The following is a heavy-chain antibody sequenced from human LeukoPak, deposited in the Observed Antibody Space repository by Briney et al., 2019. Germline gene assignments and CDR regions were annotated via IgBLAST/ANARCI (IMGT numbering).Heavy chain of an antibody. J-gene: IGHJ4*02. CDR2: INHSGST. D-gene: IGHD3-22*01. V-gene: IGHV4-34*01. Sequence: SETLSLTCAVYGGSFSGYYWSWIRQPRGKGLEWIGEINHSGSTNYNPSLKSRVTISVDTSKSQFSLKLSSVTAADTAVYYCARGLEDYYDSSGYYLNWGQGTLVTVSS. CDR1: GGSFSGYY. CDR3: ARGLEDYYDSSGYYLN.